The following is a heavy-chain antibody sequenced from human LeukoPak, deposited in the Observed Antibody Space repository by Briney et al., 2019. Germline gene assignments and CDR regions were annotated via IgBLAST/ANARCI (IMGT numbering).Heavy chain of an antibody. D-gene: IGHD2-15*01. CDR1: GFTFSSYE. Sequence: GGSLRLSCAASGFTFSSYEMNWVRQAPGKGLEWVSYISSSGSTIYYADSVKGRFTISRDNSKNTLYLQMNSLRAEDTAVYYCAKDREYGGCVYYFDYWGQGTLVTVSS. V-gene: IGHV3-48*03. CDR2: ISSSGSTI. J-gene: IGHJ4*02. CDR3: AKDREYGGCVYYFDY.